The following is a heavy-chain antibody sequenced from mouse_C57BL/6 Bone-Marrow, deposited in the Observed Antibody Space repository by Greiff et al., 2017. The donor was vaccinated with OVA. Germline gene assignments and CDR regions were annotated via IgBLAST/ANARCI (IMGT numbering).Heavy chain of an antibody. D-gene: IGHD1-1*01. CDR2: IDPSDSYT. J-gene: IGHJ2*01. CDR1: GYTFTSYW. CDR3: ARTYLLDY. V-gene: IGHV1-59*01. Sequence: QVQLQQPGAELVRPGTSVKLSCKASGYTFTSYWMHWVKQRPGQGLEWIGVIDPSDSYTNYNQKFKGKATLTVDTSSSTAYMQLSSLTSEDSAVYFCARTYLLDYWGQGTTLTVSS.